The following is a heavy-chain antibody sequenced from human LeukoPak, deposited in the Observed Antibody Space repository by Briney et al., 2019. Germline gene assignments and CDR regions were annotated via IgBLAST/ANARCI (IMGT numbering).Heavy chain of an antibody. D-gene: IGHD3-16*01. V-gene: IGHV4-4*07. CDR2: ISSSGGT. J-gene: IGHJ4*02. CDR1: GVSISTYY. Sequence: PSETLSLTCTISGVSISTYYWTWIRQPAGKGLEWIGRISSSGGTDYNPSLQSRVTMSVDSSKNQFSLKLSSMTAADTAVYYCAREGRSATDGYWGQGTLVTVSS. CDR3: AREGRSATDGY.